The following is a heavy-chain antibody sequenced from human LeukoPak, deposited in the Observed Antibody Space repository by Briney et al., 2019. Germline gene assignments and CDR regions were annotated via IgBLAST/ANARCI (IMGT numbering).Heavy chain of an antibody. V-gene: IGHV3-30-3*01. CDR3: AREGYGGSGYFDY. CDR1: GFKFSDYA. Sequence: GGPLRLSCAASGFKFSDYALHWVRQAPGKGLEWVAIISYDGSTKFYADSVKGRFTISRDNSKNTVDVQMNRLRGEDTAVYYCAREGYGGSGYFDYWGQGTLVTVSS. D-gene: IGHD4-23*01. J-gene: IGHJ4*02. CDR2: ISYDGSTK.